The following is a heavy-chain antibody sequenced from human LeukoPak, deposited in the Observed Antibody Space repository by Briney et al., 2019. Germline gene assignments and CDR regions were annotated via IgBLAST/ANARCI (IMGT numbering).Heavy chain of an antibody. CDR3: ARSADSSAPSPFDY. D-gene: IGHD3-22*01. Sequence: GESLKISCKSSGYRFTTYWIGWVRQMPGKGLECMGIIYPGDSDTRYSPSFQGQVTISVDKSISTAYLQWSSLTASDTAIYYCARSADSSAPSPFDYWGQGTLVTVSS. CDR1: GYRFTTYW. V-gene: IGHV5-51*01. CDR2: IYPGDSDT. J-gene: IGHJ4*02.